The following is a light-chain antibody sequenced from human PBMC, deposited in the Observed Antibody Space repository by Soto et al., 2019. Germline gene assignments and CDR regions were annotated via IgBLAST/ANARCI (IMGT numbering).Light chain of an antibody. V-gene: IGLV1-47*01. CDR1: SSNIGSNY. Sequence: QSVLTQPPSASGTPGQRVTISCSGSSSNIGSNYVSWYQHLPGAAPKLLIYRSDQRPSGVPDRFSGSKSGTSASLAISGLRSEDEADYFCAAWDDSLNVLFGGGTKLTVL. CDR2: RSD. CDR3: AAWDDSLNVL. J-gene: IGLJ2*01.